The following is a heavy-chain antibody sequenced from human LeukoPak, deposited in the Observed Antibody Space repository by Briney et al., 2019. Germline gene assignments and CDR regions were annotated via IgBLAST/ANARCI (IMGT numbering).Heavy chain of an antibody. CDR1: GFTFSSYG. CDR3: ARVHSYRALYYYYMDV. D-gene: IGHD5-18*01. V-gene: IGHV3-23*01. Sequence: GGSLRLSCAASGFTFSSYGMSWVRQAPGKGLEWVSAISGSGGSTYYADSVKGRFTISRDNSKNTLYLQMNSLRAEDTAVYYCARVHSYRALYYYYMDVWGKGTTVTISS. CDR2: ISGSGGST. J-gene: IGHJ6*03.